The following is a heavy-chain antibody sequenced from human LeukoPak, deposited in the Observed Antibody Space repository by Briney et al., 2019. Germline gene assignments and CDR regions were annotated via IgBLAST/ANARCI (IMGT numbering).Heavy chain of an antibody. Sequence: ASVKVSCKASGYTFTSYYMHWVRQAPGQGLEWMGIINPSGGSTSYAQKFQGRVTMTRDMSTSTVYIELSSLRSEDTAVYYCVSTSQRGYSYGYDYWGQGTLVTVSS. J-gene: IGHJ4*02. CDR3: VSTSQRGYSYGYDY. CDR2: INPSGGST. V-gene: IGHV1-46*01. D-gene: IGHD5-18*01. CDR1: GYTFTSYY.